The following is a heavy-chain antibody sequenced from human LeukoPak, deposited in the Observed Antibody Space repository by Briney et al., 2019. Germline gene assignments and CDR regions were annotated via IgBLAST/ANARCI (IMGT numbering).Heavy chain of an antibody. D-gene: IGHD6-13*01. J-gene: IGHJ6*04. CDR2: ISSSSSYI. CDR1: GFTFSSYS. V-gene: IGHV3-21*01. CDR3: GAAGATGYYYYYGMDV. Sequence: SGGSLRLSCAASGFTFSSYSMNWVRQAPGKGLEWVSSISSSSSYIYYADSVKGRFTISRDNAKNSLYLQMNSLRAEDKAVYYCGAAGATGYYYYYGMDVWGKGTTVTVSS.